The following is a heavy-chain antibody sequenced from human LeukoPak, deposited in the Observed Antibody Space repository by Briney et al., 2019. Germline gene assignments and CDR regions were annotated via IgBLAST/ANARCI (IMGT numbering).Heavy chain of an antibody. J-gene: IGHJ3*01. D-gene: IGHD5-24*01. CDR3: AKDRGGGSQLGDAYDV. CDR1: GFTFGSYS. Sequence: PGGSLRLSCAASGFTFGSYSMSWVRQAPGKGLEWVSAISGSGGSTYYADSVKGRFTISRDNSKTTLYLQMNSLRAEDTALYYCAKDRGGGSQLGDAYDVWGQGTMVSVSS. CDR2: ISGSGGST. V-gene: IGHV3-23*01.